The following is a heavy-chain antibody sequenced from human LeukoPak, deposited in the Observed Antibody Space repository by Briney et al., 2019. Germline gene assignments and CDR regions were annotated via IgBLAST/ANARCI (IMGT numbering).Heavy chain of an antibody. Sequence: GGSLRLSCAASGFTFSSYGMHWVRQAPGKGLDWVAFIAYDGSKNYYADSVKGRFTISRDKSKNTLYLQMNSLRVEDTAVYYCAKGGYYYISDAFDIWGQGTMVTVSS. V-gene: IGHV3-30*02. CDR3: AKGGYYYISDAFDI. CDR1: GFTFSSYG. D-gene: IGHD3-22*01. CDR2: IAYDGSKN. J-gene: IGHJ3*02.